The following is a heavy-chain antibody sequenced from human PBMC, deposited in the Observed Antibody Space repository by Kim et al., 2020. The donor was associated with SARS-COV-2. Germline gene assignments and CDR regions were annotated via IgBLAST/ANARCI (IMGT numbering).Heavy chain of an antibody. CDR3: ARGPRSSGWSRFSRRGVADGMDV. V-gene: IGHV3-13*04. CDR1: GFTFSSYD. D-gene: IGHD6-19*01. CDR2: IGTAGDT. Sequence: GGSLRLSCAASGFTFSSYDMHWVRQATGKGLEWVSAIGTAGDTYYPGSVKGRFTISRKNAKNSLYLQMNSLRAGDTAVYYCARGPRSSGWSRFSRRGVADGMDVWGQGTTVTVSS. J-gene: IGHJ6*02.